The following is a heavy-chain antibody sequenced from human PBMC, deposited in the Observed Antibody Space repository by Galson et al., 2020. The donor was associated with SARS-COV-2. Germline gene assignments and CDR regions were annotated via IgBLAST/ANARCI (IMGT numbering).Heavy chain of an antibody. Sequence: TGGSLRLSCAASGFTFSSSWMHWVRQAPGKGLVWVSRINSDGSSTSYADSVKGRFTISRDNAKNTLYLQMNSLRAEDTAVYYCARVGTHSGWKYYFDYWGQGTLVTVSS. D-gene: IGHD6-19*01. CDR3: ARVGTHSGWKYYFDY. J-gene: IGHJ4*02. CDR2: INSDGSST. CDR1: GFTFSSSW. V-gene: IGHV3-74*01.